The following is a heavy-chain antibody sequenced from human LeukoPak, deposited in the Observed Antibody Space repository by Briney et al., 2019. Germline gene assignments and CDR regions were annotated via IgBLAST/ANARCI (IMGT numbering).Heavy chain of an antibody. CDR2: IIPIFGTA. Sequence: ASVKVSCKVSGYTLTELSMHWVRQAPGQGLEWMGGIIPIFGTANYAQKFQGRVTITADESTSTAYMELSSLRSEDTAVYYCARGVVVVPAARDRWFDPWGQGTLVTVSS. J-gene: IGHJ5*02. D-gene: IGHD2-2*01. V-gene: IGHV1-69*13. CDR3: ARGVVVVPAARDRWFDP. CDR1: GYTLTELS.